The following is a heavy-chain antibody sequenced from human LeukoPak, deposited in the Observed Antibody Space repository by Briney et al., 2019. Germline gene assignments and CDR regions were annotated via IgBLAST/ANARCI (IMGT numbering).Heavy chain of an antibody. Sequence: ASVKVSCKASGYTFTGYYMHWVRQAPGQGLEWMGWISAYNGNTSYAQKLQGRVTMTTDTSTSTVYMELRSLRSDDTAVFYCARVHPDGEFADYWGQGTLVTVSS. CDR3: ARVHPDGEFADY. CDR2: ISAYNGNT. V-gene: IGHV1-18*04. D-gene: IGHD3-10*01. J-gene: IGHJ4*02. CDR1: GYTFTGYY.